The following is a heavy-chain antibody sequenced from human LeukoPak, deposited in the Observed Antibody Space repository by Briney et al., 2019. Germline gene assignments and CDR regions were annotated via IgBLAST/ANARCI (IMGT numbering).Heavy chain of an antibody. Sequence: ETLSLTCTVSGGSISSYYWSWIRQPPGKGLEWIGYIYYSGSTNYNPSLKSRVTISVDTSKNQFSLKLSSVTAADTAVYYCARTGGYDYSSLVYWGQEPWSPSPQ. V-gene: IGHV4-59*12. CDR2: IYYSGST. CDR1: GGSISSYY. D-gene: IGHD5-12*01. J-gene: IGHJ4*01. CDR3: ARTGGYDYSSLVY.